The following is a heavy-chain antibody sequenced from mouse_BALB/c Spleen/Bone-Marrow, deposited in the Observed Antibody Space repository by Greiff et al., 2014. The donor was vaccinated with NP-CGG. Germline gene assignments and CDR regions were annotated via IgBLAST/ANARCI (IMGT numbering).Heavy chain of an antibody. Sequence: QVQLKGSGAEMGKPGASGKLSCKASGYTFTSYDIKWGGERPEQGLEGIGWIFPGDGSIKYNEKFKGKATLTTDKSSSTAYMQLSRLTSEDSAVYFCARNYRYAWFAYWGQGTLVTVSA. J-gene: IGHJ3*01. CDR2: IFPGDGSI. V-gene: IGHV1S50*01. CDR1: GYTFTSYD. CDR3: ARNYRYAWFAY. D-gene: IGHD2-14*01.